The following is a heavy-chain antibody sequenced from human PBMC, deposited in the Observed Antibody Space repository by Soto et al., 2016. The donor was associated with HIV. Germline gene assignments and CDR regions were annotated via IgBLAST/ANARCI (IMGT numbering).Heavy chain of an antibody. CDR2: LYPIFDTP. Sequence: QVQLIQSGTEVKKPGSSVKVSCKASGGTFTDYSISWVRQAPGQGLEWMGGLYPIFDTPNYAQNFQGRVTITADESTSTAYMEVTSLRSEDTALYYCARNGRFGDFPDAFDIWGQGTMVTVSS. J-gene: IGHJ3*02. CDR3: ARNGRFGDFPDAFDI. V-gene: IGHV1-69*01. D-gene: IGHD3-10*01. CDR1: GGTFTDYS.